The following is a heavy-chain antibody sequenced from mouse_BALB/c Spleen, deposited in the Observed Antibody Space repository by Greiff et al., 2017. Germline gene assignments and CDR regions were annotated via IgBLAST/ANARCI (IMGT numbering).Heavy chain of an antibody. CDR1: GYTFTSYN. J-gene: IGHJ3*01. CDR2: IYPGNGDT. CDR3: ARGPSAWFAY. V-gene: IGHV1-12*01. Sequence: QPGAELVKPGASVKMSCKASGYTFTSYNMHWVKQTPGQGLEWIGAIYPGNGDTSYNQKFKGKATLTADKSSSTAYMQLSSLTSEDSAVYYCARGPSAWFAYWGQGTLVTVSA.